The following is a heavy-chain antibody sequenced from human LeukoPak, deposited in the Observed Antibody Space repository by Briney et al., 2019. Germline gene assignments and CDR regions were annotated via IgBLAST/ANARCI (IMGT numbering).Heavy chain of an antibody. Sequence: GGSLRLSCATSGFTFSSYWMHWIRQAPGKGLVWVSRIHSDGIGTSYADSVRGRFTISRDNAKNTVYLQMNSLRAEDTAVYYCARDQGSFDYWGQGTLVTVSS. J-gene: IGHJ4*02. CDR3: ARDQGSFDY. CDR2: IHSDGIGT. V-gene: IGHV3-74*01. CDR1: GFTFSSYW.